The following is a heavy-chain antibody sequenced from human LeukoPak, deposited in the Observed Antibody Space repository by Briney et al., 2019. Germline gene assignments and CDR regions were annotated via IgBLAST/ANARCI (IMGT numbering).Heavy chain of an antibody. CDR1: GYTRIELW. V-gene: IGHV1-24*01. D-gene: IGHD3-3*01. CDR3: ATHTISGVFTYAFHI. J-gene: IGHJ3*02. Sequence: ASVKVSCKVSGYTRIELWMHWVRQAPGKGLEWMGGFDPEDGETVYAQKFQGRVTMTEDTSTDTAYMELSGLRSEDTAVYFCATHTISGVFTYAFHIWGRGTLVTVSS. CDR2: FDPEDGET.